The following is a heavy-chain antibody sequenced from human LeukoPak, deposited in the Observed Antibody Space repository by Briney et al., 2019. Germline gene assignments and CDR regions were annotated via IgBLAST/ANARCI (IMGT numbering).Heavy chain of an antibody. J-gene: IGHJ3*02. CDR2: ISGSGGGT. V-gene: IGHV3-23*01. D-gene: IGHD1-1*01. CDR1: GFTFGSYA. Sequence: GGSLRLSRAASGFTFGSYAMSWVRQAPGKGLEWVSGISGSGGGTFYADSVKGRFTISRDNSKKTLFLQMNSLRAEDTAVYYCAKDATGTTWLNAFDIWGQGTMVTVSS. CDR3: AKDATGTTWLNAFDI.